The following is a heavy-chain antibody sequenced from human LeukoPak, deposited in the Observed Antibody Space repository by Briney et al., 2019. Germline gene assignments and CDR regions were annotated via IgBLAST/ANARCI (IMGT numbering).Heavy chain of an antibody. D-gene: IGHD2-21*02. CDR1: GASISGSGYY. CDR2: IYYTGST. CDR3: ARVSYCGGDCYLYYFDY. V-gene: IGHV4-39*07. J-gene: IGHJ4*02. Sequence: PSETLSLTCAVSGASISGSGYYLGWIRQPPGKGLEWIGNIYYTGSTYYNASLQSRVTISIDMSKNQFSLKLSSVTAADTAVYYCARVSYCGGDCYLYYFDYWGQGTLVTVSS.